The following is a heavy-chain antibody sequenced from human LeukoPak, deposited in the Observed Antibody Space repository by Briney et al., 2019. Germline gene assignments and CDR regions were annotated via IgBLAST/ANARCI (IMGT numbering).Heavy chain of an antibody. Sequence: PGGSLRLSCAASGFTFSSYWMHWVRQAPGKGPVWVSRINNDGSSTSYADSVKGRFTISRDNAKNTLYLQMNSLKSEDTAVYYCSRGPIQLWVHNGVDVWGQGTTVTVSS. J-gene: IGHJ6*02. CDR1: GFTFSSYW. D-gene: IGHD5-18*01. CDR3: SRGPIQLWVHNGVDV. V-gene: IGHV3-74*01. CDR2: INNDGSST.